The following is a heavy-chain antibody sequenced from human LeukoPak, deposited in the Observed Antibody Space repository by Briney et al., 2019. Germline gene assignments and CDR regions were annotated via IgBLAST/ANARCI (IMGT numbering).Heavy chain of an antibody. CDR2: VNPNSGGT. J-gene: IGHJ5*02. CDR3: ARASFTCGGVISGEGLNWFDP. D-gene: IGHD3-16*01. Sequence: ASVKLSCKPSGCTVTGYYMHWVRQAPGHRLEWMGWVNPNSGGTNYAPKFQGWVTMTRDTSISTAYMELSRMRSNDTAVYYCARASFTCGGVISGEGLNWFDPWGKGTLVTVSS. CDR1: GCTVTGYY. V-gene: IGHV1-2*04.